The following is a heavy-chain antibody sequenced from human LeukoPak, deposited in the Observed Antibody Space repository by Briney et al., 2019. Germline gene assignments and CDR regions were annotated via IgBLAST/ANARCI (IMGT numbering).Heavy chain of an antibody. CDR2: IRYDGSNK. CDR3: AKDPTRIAAAGTLDY. V-gene: IGHV3-30*02. CDR1: RFTFSSYG. D-gene: IGHD6-13*01. Sequence: PGGSLRLSCAASRFTFSSYGMHWVRQAPGKGLEWVAFIRYDGSNKYYADSVKGRFTISRDNSKNTLYLQMNSLRAEDTAVYYCAKDPTRIAAAGTLDYWGQGTLVTVSS. J-gene: IGHJ4*02.